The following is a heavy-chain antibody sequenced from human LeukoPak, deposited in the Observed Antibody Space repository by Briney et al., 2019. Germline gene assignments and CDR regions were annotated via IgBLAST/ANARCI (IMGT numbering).Heavy chain of an antibody. Sequence: PGGSLRLSCEASALTFSSYSMNWVRQAPGNGLEWVSSISRSSSDIYYADSVKGRFTISRDNAKNSLYLQMNSLRAEDTAVYYCAREGHDYGDYGGWFDPWGQGTLVTVSS. V-gene: IGHV3-21*01. CDR1: ALTFSSYS. J-gene: IGHJ5*02. CDR3: AREGHDYGDYGGWFDP. CDR2: ISRSSSDI. D-gene: IGHD4-17*01.